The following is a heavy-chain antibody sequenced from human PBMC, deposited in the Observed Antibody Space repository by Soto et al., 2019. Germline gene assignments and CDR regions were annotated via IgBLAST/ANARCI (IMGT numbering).Heavy chain of an antibody. CDR3: TTEFPTDISLWTDV. CDR1: GFTFSNAW. V-gene: IGHV3-15*01. Sequence: GGSLRLSCAASGFTFSNAWMSWVRQAPGKGLEWVGRIKSKTDGGTTDYAAPVKGRFTISRDDSKNTLYLQMNSLKTEDTAVYYCTTEFPTDISLWTDVWGQGTTVTVSS. D-gene: IGHD3-9*01. J-gene: IGHJ6*02. CDR2: IKSKTDGGTT.